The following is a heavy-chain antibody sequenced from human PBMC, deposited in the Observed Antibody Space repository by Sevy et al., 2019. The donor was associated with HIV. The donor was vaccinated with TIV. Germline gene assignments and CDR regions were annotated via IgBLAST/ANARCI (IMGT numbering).Heavy chain of an antibody. CDR1: GFAFTNYYA. CDR2: ISYDGSDK. J-gene: IGHJ6*02. CDR3: ARPRANYVDHYFFYAMDV. Sequence: GGSLRLSCTASGFAFTNYYAMHWVHQAPGKGLEWVALISYDGSDKFYADSVKGRFTITRDNFKNTLYLQMNGLTTEDTAVYYCARPRANYVDHYFFYAMDVWGQGTTVTVSS. D-gene: IGHD4-17*01. V-gene: IGHV3-30-3*01.